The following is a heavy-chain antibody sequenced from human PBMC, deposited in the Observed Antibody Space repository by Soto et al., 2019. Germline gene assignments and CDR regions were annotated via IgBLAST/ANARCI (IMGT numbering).Heavy chain of an antibody. J-gene: IGHJ4*02. D-gene: IGHD3-22*01. CDR2: IYYTGRT. CDR3: ATMSSSGYPLDY. CDR1: GGSVSSGSYY. Sequence: QVQLQESGPGLVKPSETLSLTCIVSGGSVSSGSYYWSWIRQPPGKGLEWIGFIYYTGRTSYSPSFKSRVTISVDTSNNQFSLKLSSVTAADTAVYFCATMSSSGYPLDYWGRGTLVTVSS. V-gene: IGHV4-61*01.